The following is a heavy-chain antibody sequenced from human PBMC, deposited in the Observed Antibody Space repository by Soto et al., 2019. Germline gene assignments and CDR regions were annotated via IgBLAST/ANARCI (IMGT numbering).Heavy chain of an antibody. D-gene: IGHD2-2*01. CDR1: GYTFTGYY. J-gene: IGHJ4*02. CDR2: INPNSGGT. CDR3: ARDAQPYCSSTSCYLGTGPQYYFDY. V-gene: IGHV1-2*04. Sequence: ASVKVSCKASGYTFTGYYMHWVRQAPGQGLEWMGWINPNSGGTNYAQKFQGWVTMTRDTSISTAYMELSRLRSDDTAVYYCARDAQPYCSSTSCYLGTGPQYYFDYWGQGTLVTVSS.